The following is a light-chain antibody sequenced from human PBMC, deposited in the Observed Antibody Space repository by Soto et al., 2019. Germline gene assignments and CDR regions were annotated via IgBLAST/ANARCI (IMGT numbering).Light chain of an antibody. J-gene: IGKJ1*01. Sequence: DIQMTQSPSTLSASVGDRVTITCRASQSISSWLAWYQQKPGKAPQLLIYDASSLESGVPSRFSGSGSGTEFTLTISSLQPDDFATYDCQQYHSYPWTFGQGTKVEIK. CDR2: DAS. CDR1: QSISSW. V-gene: IGKV1-5*01. CDR3: QQYHSYPWT.